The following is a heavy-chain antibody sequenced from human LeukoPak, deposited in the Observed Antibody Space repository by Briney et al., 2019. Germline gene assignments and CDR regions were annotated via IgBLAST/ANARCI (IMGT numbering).Heavy chain of an antibody. J-gene: IGHJ5*02. D-gene: IGHD2-2*01. V-gene: IGHV3-74*01. CDR1: GFTFSSYW. Sequence: QSGGSLRLSCAASGFTFSSYWMHWVRQAPGKGLVWVSRIDSGGISTSYADSVKGRFTISRDNAKNTLYLQMNSLRAEDTAVYFCARAITGDTVSTFDPWGQGTLVTVSS. CDR3: ARAITGDTVSTFDP. CDR2: IDSGGIST.